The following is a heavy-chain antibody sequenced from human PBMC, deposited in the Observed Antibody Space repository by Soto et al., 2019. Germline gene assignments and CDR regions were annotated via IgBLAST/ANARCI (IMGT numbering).Heavy chain of an antibody. CDR1: GGTFSSYT. Sequence: QVQLVQSGAEVKKPGSSVKVSCKASGGTFSSYTISWVRQAPGQGLEWMGRIIPILGIANYAQKFQGRVTIPADKSTSTAYMELSSLRSEDTAVYYCARGGGNIVVVPAAPGWFDPWGQGTLVTVSS. CDR3: ARGGGNIVVVPAAPGWFDP. J-gene: IGHJ5*02. D-gene: IGHD2-2*01. V-gene: IGHV1-69*02. CDR2: IIPILGIA.